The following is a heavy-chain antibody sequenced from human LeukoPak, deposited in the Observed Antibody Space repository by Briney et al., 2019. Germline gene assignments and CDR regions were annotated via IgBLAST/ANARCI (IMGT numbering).Heavy chain of an antibody. D-gene: IGHD6-13*01. CDR3: AAGYSSSWSRPTYFDY. J-gene: IGHJ4*02. CDR1: GFTVSSNY. CDR2: IYSGGST. V-gene: IGHV3-53*01. Sequence: PGGSLRLSCAASGFTVSSNYMSWVRQAPGKGLEWVSVIYSGGSTYYADSVKGRFTISRDNSKNTLYLQMNSLRAEDTAVYYCAAGYSSSWSRPTYFDYWGQGTLVTVSS.